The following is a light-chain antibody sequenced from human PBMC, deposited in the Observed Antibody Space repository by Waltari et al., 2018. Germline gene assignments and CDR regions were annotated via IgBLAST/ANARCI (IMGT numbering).Light chain of an antibody. CDR3: QKYSSSPLT. CDR2: GAS. CDR1: QSVSSY. J-gene: IGKJ4*01. V-gene: IGKV3-20*01. Sequence: VILTQSTATMSLSPGERATISCRASQSVSSYLAWYQQKPGQAPRLLIYGASSRATGIPDRFSGSGSGTEFTLTISSLEPEDFAVYYCQKYSSSPLTFGGGTKVEIK.